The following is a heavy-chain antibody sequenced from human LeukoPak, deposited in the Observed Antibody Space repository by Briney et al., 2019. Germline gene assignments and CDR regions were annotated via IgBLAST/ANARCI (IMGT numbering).Heavy chain of an antibody. CDR2: ISWNSGSI. D-gene: IGHD4-17*01. J-gene: IGHJ6*02. CDR1: GFTFDDYA. V-gene: IGHV3-9*01. Sequence: GGSLRLSCAASGFTFDDYAMHWVRQAPGKGLEWVSGISWNSGSIGYADSVKGRFTISRDNAKNSLYLQMNSLRAEDTALYYCAKADYGDYPRYYYGMDVWGQGTTVTVSS. CDR3: AKADYGDYPRYYYGMDV.